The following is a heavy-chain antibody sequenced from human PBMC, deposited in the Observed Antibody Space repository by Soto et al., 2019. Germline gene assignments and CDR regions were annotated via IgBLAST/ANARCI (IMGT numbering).Heavy chain of an antibody. J-gene: IGHJ5*02. V-gene: IGHV3-30-3*01. CDR2: ISYDGSNK. D-gene: IGHD3-22*01. Sequence: PGGSLRLSCAASGFTFSSYAMHWVRQAPGKGLEWVSFISYDGSNKCYADSVKGRFTISRDNPKNTLYLQMNSLRAEDTAVYYCAREYITMIVVNKWFHXWGQGTLVTVSX. CDR1: GFTFSSYA. CDR3: AREYITMIVVNKWFHX.